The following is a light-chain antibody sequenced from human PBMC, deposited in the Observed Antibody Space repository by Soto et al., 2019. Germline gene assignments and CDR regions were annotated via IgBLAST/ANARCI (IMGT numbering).Light chain of an antibody. CDR2: AAS. Sequence: DIHMTQSPSSLSASVGDRVTITCRASQSISSYLNWYQQKPGKAPKLLIYAASSLQSGVPSRFSGSGSGTDFTLNISSLPPEDFATYYGQQSYSTPVTFGQGTKLEIK. V-gene: IGKV1-39*01. J-gene: IGKJ2*01. CDR3: QQSYSTPVT. CDR1: QSISSY.